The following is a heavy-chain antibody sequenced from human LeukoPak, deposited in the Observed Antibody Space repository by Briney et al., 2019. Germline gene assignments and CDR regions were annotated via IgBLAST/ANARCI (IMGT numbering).Heavy chain of an antibody. Sequence: GGSLRLSCAASRFTFSSYWMSWVRQAPGKGLEWVANIKQDGSEKYYVDSVKGRFTISRDNAKNSLYLQMNSLRAEDTAVYYCARGAVAGDAFDIWGQGTMVTVSS. V-gene: IGHV3-7*03. CDR2: IKQDGSEK. CDR3: ARGAVAGDAFDI. J-gene: IGHJ3*02. D-gene: IGHD6-19*01. CDR1: RFTFSSYW.